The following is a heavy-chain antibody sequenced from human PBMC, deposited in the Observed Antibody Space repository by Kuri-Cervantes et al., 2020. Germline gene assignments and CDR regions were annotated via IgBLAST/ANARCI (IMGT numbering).Heavy chain of an antibody. D-gene: IGHD6-13*01. Sequence: GESLKISCAASGFTFSDYYMSWIRQAPGKGLEWVSYISSSGSTIYYADSVKGRFTISRDNAKNSLYLQMNSLRAEDTAVYYCAREQAAAGTGLEYNPPYYYYGMDVWGQGTTVTVSS. J-gene: IGHJ6*02. V-gene: IGHV3-11*04. CDR1: GFTFSDYY. CDR2: ISSSGSTI. CDR3: AREQAAAGTGLEYNPPYYYYGMDV.